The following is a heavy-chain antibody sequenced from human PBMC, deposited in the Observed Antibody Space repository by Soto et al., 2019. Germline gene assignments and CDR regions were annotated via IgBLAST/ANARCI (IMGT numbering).Heavy chain of an antibody. CDR1: GFTFSSYA. V-gene: IGHV3-23*01. Sequence: GGSLRLSCAASGFTFSSYAISWVRQAPGKGLEWVSAISGSGGSTYYADSVKGRFTISRDNSKNTLYLQMNSLRAEDTAVYYCAKGLGGENYDFWSGYYFLLRPPDYLAHGTLVPVS. CDR3: AKGLGGENYDFWSGYYFLLRPPDY. CDR2: ISGSGGST. J-gene: IGHJ4*01. D-gene: IGHD3-3*01.